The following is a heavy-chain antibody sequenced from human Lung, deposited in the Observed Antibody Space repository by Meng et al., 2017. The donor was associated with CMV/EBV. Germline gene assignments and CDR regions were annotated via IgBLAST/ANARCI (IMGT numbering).Heavy chain of an antibody. Sequence: ESXKISXSGSGFTISNAKMNWVRQAPGKGLEWVARIKPTTEHETIDYAAPVEGRFTISRDDYRKTVYLKMNSLKGEDTDVYFCTTVNWNYYDYWGQGAVVTVSS. CDR3: TTVNWNYYDY. D-gene: IGHD1-1*01. CDR2: IKPTTEHETI. CDR1: GFTISNAK. V-gene: IGHV3-15*01. J-gene: IGHJ4*02.